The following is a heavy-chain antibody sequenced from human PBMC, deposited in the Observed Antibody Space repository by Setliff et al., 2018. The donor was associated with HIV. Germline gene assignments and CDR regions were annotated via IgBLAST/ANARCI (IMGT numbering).Heavy chain of an antibody. D-gene: IGHD4-4*01. CDR3: VRDITTCWDV. V-gene: IGHV3-23*01. CDR1: GFTFSNYA. J-gene: IGHJ6*02. Sequence: GGSLRLSCAASGFTFSNYAMSWVRQAPGEGLEWVSAILSTGERTFYADSVKGRFTISRDNAKNTLYLQMNSLRAEDTAVYYCVRDITTCWDVWGQGTTVTAP. CDR2: ILSTGERT.